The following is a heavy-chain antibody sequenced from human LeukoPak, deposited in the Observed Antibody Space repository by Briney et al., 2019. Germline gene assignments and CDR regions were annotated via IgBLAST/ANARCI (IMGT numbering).Heavy chain of an antibody. CDR3: ARHGHGYYDILTGSFDY. Sequence: SETLSLTCTVSGGSISSDSYYWGWIRQPPGKGLEWIGSIYYSGTTYYKSSLKSRVTISVDTSKNQFSLKLSSVTAADTALYYCARHGHGYYDILTGSFDYWGQGTLVTVSS. CDR2: IYYSGTT. D-gene: IGHD3-9*01. V-gene: IGHV4-39*01. CDR1: GGSISSDSYY. J-gene: IGHJ4*02.